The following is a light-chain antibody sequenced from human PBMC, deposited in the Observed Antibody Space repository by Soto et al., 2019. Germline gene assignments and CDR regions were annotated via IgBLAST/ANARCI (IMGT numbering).Light chain of an antibody. CDR1: SSNIGNNY. CDR3: AAWDGSLSGWV. CDR2: RND. V-gene: IGLV1-47*01. Sequence: QSVLTQPPSASGTPGQRVTISCSGSSSNIGNNYVYWHQHFPGTAPKLLIYRNDQRPSGVPDRFSASKSGTSASLAISGLQSEDEADYYCAAWDGSLSGWVFGGGTKLTVL. J-gene: IGLJ3*02.